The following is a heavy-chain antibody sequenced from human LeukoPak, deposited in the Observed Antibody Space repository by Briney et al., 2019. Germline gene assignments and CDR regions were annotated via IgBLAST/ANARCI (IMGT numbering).Heavy chain of an antibody. CDR2: VSSRSGYK. CDR1: GFTFSSYR. D-gene: IGHD6-19*01. V-gene: IGHV3-21*06. CDR3: ARVVGSGWYDY. J-gene: IGHJ4*02. Sequence: GGPLTLSCAASGFTFSSYRMNWVRQAPGKGLDWVSSVSSRSGYKYYADSVKGRFTISRDNDKNSLDLEMNSLRAEVTAVYYCARVVGSGWYDYWGQGALVTVSS.